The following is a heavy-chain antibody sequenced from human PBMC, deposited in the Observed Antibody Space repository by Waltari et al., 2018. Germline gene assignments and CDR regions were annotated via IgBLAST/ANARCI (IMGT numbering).Heavy chain of an antibody. D-gene: IGHD5-12*01. CDR1: GYSFTSYW. V-gene: IGHV5-51*03. Sequence: EVQLVQSGAEVKKPGESLKISCKGSGYSFTSYWIGWVRQLPGKGLEWMGISYPGDSDTRYSPSVQGQVTISADKSISTAYLQWSSLKASDTAMYYCAIPYSFGGYAPFKFGMDVWGQGTTVTVSS. CDR3: AIPYSFGGYAPFKFGMDV. J-gene: IGHJ6*01. CDR2: SYPGDSDT.